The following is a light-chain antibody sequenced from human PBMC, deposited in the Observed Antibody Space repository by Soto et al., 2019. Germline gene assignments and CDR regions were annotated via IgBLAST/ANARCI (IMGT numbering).Light chain of an antibody. CDR3: QQRSNWPIT. Sequence: EIVMQQSPATPSVSPGERATLSRRASQSVSSNLAWYEQKPGQATRLLIYDASNRATGIPARFSGSGSGTDFTLTISSLEPEEFAVDYCQQRSNWPITFGQGTRGEIK. CDR1: QSVSSN. V-gene: IGKV3-11*01. J-gene: IGKJ5*01. CDR2: DAS.